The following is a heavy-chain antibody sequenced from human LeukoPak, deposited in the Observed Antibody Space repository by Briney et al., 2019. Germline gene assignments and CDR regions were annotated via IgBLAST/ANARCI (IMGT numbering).Heavy chain of an antibody. CDR1: GGSISSYY. CDR2: IYNSGST. CDR3: ARGGLPRENWFDP. V-gene: IGHV4-59*12. D-gene: IGHD1-26*01. Sequence: PSETLSLTCTVSGGSISSYYWSWIRQPPGKGLEWIGYIYNSGSTKYNPSLKSRVTISVDTSKNQFSLKLSSVTAADTAVYYCARGGLPRENWFDPWGQGTLVTVSS. J-gene: IGHJ5*02.